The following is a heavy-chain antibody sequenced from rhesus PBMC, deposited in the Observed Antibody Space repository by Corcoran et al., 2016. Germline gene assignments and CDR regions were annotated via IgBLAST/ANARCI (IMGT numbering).Heavy chain of an antibody. CDR3: AKEDGSSFFDY. Sequence: EVQLVQSGAEVKRPGESLKISCKTSGYSFTSYWISWVRQMPGKGLEWMGAIDPSDSTTNDRPAFQGQVTISADKSISTAYLQWSSLKASDSATYYCAKEDGSSFFDYWGRGVLVTVSS. D-gene: IGHD4-29*01. CDR2: IDPSDSTT. CDR1: GYSFTSYW. J-gene: IGHJ4*01. V-gene: IGHV5-2*01.